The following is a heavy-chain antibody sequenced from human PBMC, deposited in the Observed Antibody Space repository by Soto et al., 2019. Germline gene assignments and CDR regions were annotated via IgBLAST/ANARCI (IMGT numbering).Heavy chain of an antibody. D-gene: IGHD1-7*01. CDR3: AKGTGTTFYYYMDV. CDR1: GFTFSSYA. CDR2: ISGSGGST. J-gene: IGHJ6*03. V-gene: IGHV3-23*01. Sequence: GGSLRLSCAAFGFTFSSYAMSWVRQAPGKGLEWVSAISGSGGSTYYAASVKGRFTISRDNSKNTLYLQMNSLRAEDTALYYCAKGTGTTFYYYMDVWGKGTTVTVSS.